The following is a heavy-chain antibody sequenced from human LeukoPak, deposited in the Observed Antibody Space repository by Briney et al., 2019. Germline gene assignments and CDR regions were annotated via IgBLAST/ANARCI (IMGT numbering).Heavy chain of an antibody. Sequence: SQTLSLTCTVSGGSISSGGYYWSWIRQHPGKGLEWIGYIYYSGSTYYNPSLKSRVTISVDTSKNQFSLKLSSVTAADTAVYYCARDCPYYYDSSAKDAFDIWGQGTMVTVSS. CDR3: ARDCPYYYDSSAKDAFDI. V-gene: IGHV4-31*03. CDR2: IYYSGST. J-gene: IGHJ3*02. D-gene: IGHD3-22*01. CDR1: GGSISSGGYY.